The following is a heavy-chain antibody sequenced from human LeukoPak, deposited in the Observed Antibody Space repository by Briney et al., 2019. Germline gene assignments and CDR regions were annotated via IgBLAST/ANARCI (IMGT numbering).Heavy chain of an antibody. CDR3: ASLNYDSVWGSYRPFDY. Sequence: SETLSLTCTVSGDSISSSRYYWVWIRQPPGKGLEWIGSIYYSGSTYYTPSLKSRIAISMDTSKNQFSLKLSSVSAADTAVYYCASLNYDSVWGSYRPFDYWGQGTLVTVSS. D-gene: IGHD3-16*02. CDR2: IYYSGST. V-gene: IGHV4-39*01. CDR1: GDSISSSRYY. J-gene: IGHJ4*02.